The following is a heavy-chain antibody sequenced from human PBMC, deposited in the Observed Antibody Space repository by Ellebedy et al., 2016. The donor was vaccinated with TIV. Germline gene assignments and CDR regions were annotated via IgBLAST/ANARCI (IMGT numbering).Heavy chain of an antibody. CDR3: ARQVGGPTPGIAAAGTGDLDY. D-gene: IGHD6-13*01. Sequence: SETLSLTXTVSGGSISSYYWSWIRQPPGKGLEWIGSIYYSGSTYYNPSLKSRVTISVDTSKNQFSLKLSSVTAADTAVYYCARQVGGPTPGIAAAGTGDLDYWGQGTLVTVSS. CDR1: GGSISSYY. J-gene: IGHJ4*02. CDR2: IYYSGST. V-gene: IGHV4-59*05.